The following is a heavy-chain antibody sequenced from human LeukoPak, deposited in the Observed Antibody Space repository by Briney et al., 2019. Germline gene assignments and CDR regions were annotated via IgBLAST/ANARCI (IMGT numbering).Heavy chain of an antibody. D-gene: IGHD3-22*01. V-gene: IGHV4-59*08. CDR3: ARGLGNYYDSSGYPFDY. CDR1: GDSISSYY. Sequence: PSETLSLTCTVSGDSISSYYWSWIRQPPGKGLEWIGYIYYSGSTNYSPSLKSRVTISVDTSKNQFSLKLSSVTAADTAVYYCARGLGNYYDSSGYPFDYWGQGTLVTVSS. CDR2: IYYSGST. J-gene: IGHJ4*02.